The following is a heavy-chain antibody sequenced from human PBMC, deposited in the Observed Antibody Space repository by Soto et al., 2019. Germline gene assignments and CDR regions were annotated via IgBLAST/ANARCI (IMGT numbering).Heavy chain of an antibody. CDR3: ARGDGRKYFDL. CDR2: IWHDGVTK. D-gene: IGHD2-8*01. CDR1: GFMFNIYG. J-gene: IGHJ4*02. V-gene: IGHV3-33*01. Sequence: GGSLRLSCEASGFMFNIYGMHWVRQAPGKGLGWVAVIWHDGVTKYYGDSVKDRFNISRDNSKDTVYLQMNSLRADDTAVYYCARGDGRKYFDLWGQGTPVTVSS.